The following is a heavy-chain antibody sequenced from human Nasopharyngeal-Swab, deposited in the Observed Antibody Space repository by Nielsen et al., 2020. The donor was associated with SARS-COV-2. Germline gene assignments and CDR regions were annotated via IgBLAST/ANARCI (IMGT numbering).Heavy chain of an antibody. D-gene: IGHD6-6*01. Sequence: GGSLRLSCAASGFTFSTSVMSWVRQAPGEGLEWVSAISGAGTSTYYADSVKGRFTISRDNSKSTLYLQLNSLRVEDTAVYYCAKGLAAARPYYFDYWGQGILVTVSS. V-gene: IGHV3-23*01. J-gene: IGHJ4*02. CDR2: ISGAGTST. CDR1: GFTFSTSV. CDR3: AKGLAAARPYYFDY.